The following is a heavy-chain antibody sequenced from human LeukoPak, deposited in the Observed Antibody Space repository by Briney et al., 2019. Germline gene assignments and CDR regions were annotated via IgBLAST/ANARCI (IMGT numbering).Heavy chain of an antibody. J-gene: IGHJ4*02. CDR2: IYYSGST. CDR3: ARVGDTAMAPFAW. D-gene: IGHD5-18*01. CDR1: GGSISSGGYY. V-gene: IGHV4-31*03. Sequence: SETLSLTCTVSGGSISSGGYYWSWIRQHPGKGLEWIGYIYYSGSTYYNPSLKSRVTISVDTSKNQFSLKLSSVTAADTAVYYCARVGDTAMAPFAWWGQGTLVTVSS.